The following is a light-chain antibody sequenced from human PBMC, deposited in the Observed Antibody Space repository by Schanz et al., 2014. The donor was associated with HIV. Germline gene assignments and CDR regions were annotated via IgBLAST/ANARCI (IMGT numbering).Light chain of an antibody. Sequence: QSALTQPASVSGSPGQSITISCTGTSSDVGGYNYASWYQHHPGKAPKLMIYDVSNRPSGVSNRFSGSKSGNTGSLTISGLQAEDEADYYCSSYTSSSTYVFGTGTKLTVL. CDR1: SSDVGGYNY. V-gene: IGLV2-14*03. CDR3: SSYTSSSTYV. J-gene: IGLJ1*01. CDR2: DVS.